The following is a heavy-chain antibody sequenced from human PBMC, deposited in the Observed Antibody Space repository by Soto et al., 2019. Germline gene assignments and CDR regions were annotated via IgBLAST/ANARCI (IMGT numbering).Heavy chain of an antibody. Sequence: ASVKVSCKASGYTFTSYGISWVRQAPGQGLEWMGWISAYNGNTNYAQKLQGRVTMTTDTSTSTAYMVLRSLRSDDTAVYYCARDRGIAAAGPSEIYYYYGMDVWGQGTTVTVSS. CDR1: GYTFTSYG. V-gene: IGHV1-18*01. J-gene: IGHJ6*02. D-gene: IGHD6-13*01. CDR2: ISAYNGNT. CDR3: ARDRGIAAAGPSEIYYYYGMDV.